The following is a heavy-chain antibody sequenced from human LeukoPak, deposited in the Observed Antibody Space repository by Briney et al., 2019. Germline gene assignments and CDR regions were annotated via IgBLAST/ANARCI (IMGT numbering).Heavy chain of an antibody. CDR2: IWYDGSNK. J-gene: IGHJ6*02. Sequence: GRSLRLSCAASGFTFSSYGMHWVRQAPGKGLEWVAVIWYDGSNKYYADSVKGRFTISRDNSKNTLYVQMNSLRAEDTAVYYCAREGQLPPLYYYYYGMDVWGQGTTVTVSS. V-gene: IGHV3-33*01. D-gene: IGHD2-2*01. CDR3: AREGQLPPLYYYYYGMDV. CDR1: GFTFSSYG.